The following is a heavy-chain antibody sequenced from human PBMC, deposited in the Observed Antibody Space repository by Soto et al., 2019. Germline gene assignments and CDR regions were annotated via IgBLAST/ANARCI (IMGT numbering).Heavy chain of an antibody. CDR2: IDPLDSHT. V-gene: IGHV5-10-1*01. D-gene: IGHD2-21*01. CDR1: VYIRNTDW. CDR3: WRHQVVMVAEVS. Sequence: PGESLHISCKASVYIRNTDWISWVRQKPGKGLEWMGRIDPLDSHTKYSPSFEGRVNISADRSIATAYLHWTSLETSDTAIYYCWRHQVVMVAEVSWGQGNLGTV. J-gene: IGHJ5*02.